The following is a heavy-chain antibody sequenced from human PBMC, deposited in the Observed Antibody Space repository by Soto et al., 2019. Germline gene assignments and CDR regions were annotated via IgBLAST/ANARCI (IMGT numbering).Heavy chain of an antibody. D-gene: IGHD6-13*01. CDR1: GGSISSYY. J-gene: IGHJ4*02. CDR3: ARKYSNSWCFDS. Sequence: QVQLQESGPGLVRPSETLSLTCTVSGGSISSYYWNWIRQPPGKGLEWIGYIYNSGSTNYNPSLKSRVTISVDSSKHQFSLKLSSVTAADTAVYYCARKYSNSWCFDSWGQGTLLTVSS. V-gene: IGHV4-59*01. CDR2: IYNSGST.